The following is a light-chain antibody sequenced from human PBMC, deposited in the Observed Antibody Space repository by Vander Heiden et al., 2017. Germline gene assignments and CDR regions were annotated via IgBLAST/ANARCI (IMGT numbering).Light chain of an antibody. CDR3: QQTYGSPPWP. CDR1: QSIDSS. Sequence: IQMTHSPSSLPASVGASVTIPSRASQSIDSSLSWYQQKPGKAPKLLIYASSSLPGGVPSRFSGTGSGTDFTLTISPRQPEDIATYYCQQTYGSPPWPFGQGTKVEVK. J-gene: IGKJ1*01. CDR2: ASS. V-gene: IGKV1-39*01.